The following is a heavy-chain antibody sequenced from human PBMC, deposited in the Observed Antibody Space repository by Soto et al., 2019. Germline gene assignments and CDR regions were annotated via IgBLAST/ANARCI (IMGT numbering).Heavy chain of an antibody. CDR1: GCTFSNAC. CDR3: TTDEPFHYYGSGRGSSRPPFDY. J-gene: IGHJ4*02. CDR2: IKSKTDGGTT. V-gene: IGHV3-15*01. Sequence: GGCLRLSCAACGCTFSNACISWVRHAPGKGLEWFGRIKSKTDGGTTDYAAPVKGRFTISRDDSKNTLYLQMNSLKTEDTAVYYCTTDEPFHYYGSGRGSSRPPFDYWGQGTLVTVSS. D-gene: IGHD3-10*01.